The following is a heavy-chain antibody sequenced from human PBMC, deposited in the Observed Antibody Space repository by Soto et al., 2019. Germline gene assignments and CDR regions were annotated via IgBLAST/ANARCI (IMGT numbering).Heavy chain of an antibody. D-gene: IGHD4-17*01. CDR1: GGSVSSAEDY. CDR3: ARVRSGDYVTD. CDR2: VPYSGET. J-gene: IGHJ4*02. V-gene: IGHV4-30-4*01. Sequence: QVQLQESGPGLVKPSQTLSLTCSVFGGSVSSAEDYWSWIRQPPGKGLEWIGSVPYSGETYYNPSHRGRIALLVDTSRNQFSLRVNSVTAADTAVYYCARVRSGDYVTDWGQGTLVTVSS.